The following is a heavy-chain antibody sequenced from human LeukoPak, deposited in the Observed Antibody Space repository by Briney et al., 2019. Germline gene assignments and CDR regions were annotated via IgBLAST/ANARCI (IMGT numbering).Heavy chain of an antibody. CDR1: GVTFSSYA. V-gene: IGHV3-23*01. CDR3: AKDESYSSSSYYYYYMDV. D-gene: IGHD6-6*01. Sequence: GGSLRNSCAAAGVTFSSYAVSWVRKAPGKGLEWVSAISGSGGSTYYADSVKGRFTISRDNSKNTLYLQMNSLRAEDTAVYYCAKDESYSSSSYYYYYMDVWGKGTTVTVSS. J-gene: IGHJ6*03. CDR2: ISGSGGST.